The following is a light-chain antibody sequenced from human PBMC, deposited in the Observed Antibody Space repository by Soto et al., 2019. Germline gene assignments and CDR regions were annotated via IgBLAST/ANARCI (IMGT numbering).Light chain of an antibody. CDR1: SSDVGGYNY. Sequence: QSVLTQPASVCGSPGQSITISCTGTSSDVGGYNYVSWYQQHPGKAPKLMIYEVSNRPSGVSDRFSGSKSGNTASLIISGLQAEDEADYYCSSYTSSTTLDVFGAGTKLTVL. V-gene: IGLV2-14*01. CDR2: EVS. CDR3: SSYTSSTTLDV. J-gene: IGLJ1*01.